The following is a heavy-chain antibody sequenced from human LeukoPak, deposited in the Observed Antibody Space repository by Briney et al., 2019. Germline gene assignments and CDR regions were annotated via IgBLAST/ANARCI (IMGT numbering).Heavy chain of an antibody. CDR2: IIPIFGTA. CDR3: ARDGSYYYGSGSINFDY. D-gene: IGHD3-10*01. Sequence: SVKVSCKASGGTFSSNAISWVRQAPGQGLEWMGRIIPIFGTANYAQKFQGRVTITTDESTSTAYMELSSLRSEDTAVYYCARDGSYYYGSGSINFDYWGQGTLVTVSS. V-gene: IGHV1-69*05. CDR1: GGTFSSNA. J-gene: IGHJ4*02.